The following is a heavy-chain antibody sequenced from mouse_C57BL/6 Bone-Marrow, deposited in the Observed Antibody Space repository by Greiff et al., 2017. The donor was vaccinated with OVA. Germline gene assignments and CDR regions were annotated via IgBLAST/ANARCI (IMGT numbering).Heavy chain of an antibody. CDR1: GYTFTDYE. CDR2: IDPETGGT. Sequence: QVQLQQSGAELVRPGASVTLSCKASGYTFTDYEMHWVKQTPVHGLEWIGAIDPETGGTAYNQKFKGKAILTADNSSSTAYMELRSLTSEDSAVYYCTREDYGSSYAPFDYWGQGTTLTVSS. D-gene: IGHD1-1*01. V-gene: IGHV1-15*01. CDR3: TREDYGSSYAPFDY. J-gene: IGHJ2*01.